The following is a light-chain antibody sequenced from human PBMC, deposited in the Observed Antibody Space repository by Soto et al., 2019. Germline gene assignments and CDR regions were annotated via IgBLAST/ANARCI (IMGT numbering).Light chain of an antibody. V-gene: IGLV2-23*01. CDR2: EGS. Sequence: ALAQPASVSGSPGQSITISCTGTSSDVGSYNLVSWYQQHPGKAPKLMIYEGSKRPSGVSNRFSGSKSGNTASLTISGLQAEDEADYYCCSYAGSSTPYVFGTGTKVTVL. CDR1: SSDVGSYNL. CDR3: CSYAGSSTPYV. J-gene: IGLJ1*01.